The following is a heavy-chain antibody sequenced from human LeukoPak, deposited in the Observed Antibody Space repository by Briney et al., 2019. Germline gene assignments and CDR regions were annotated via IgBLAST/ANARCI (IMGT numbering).Heavy chain of an antibody. Sequence: SETLSLTCTVSGGSISSGGYSWSWIRQPPGKGLEWIGYIYHSGSTYYNPSLKSRVTISVDRSKNQFSLKLSSVTAADTAVYYCARHRVLWFGEPIISGDAFDIWGQGTMVTVSS. D-gene: IGHD3-10*01. J-gene: IGHJ3*02. V-gene: IGHV4-30-2*01. CDR3: ARHRVLWFGEPIISGDAFDI. CDR2: IYHSGST. CDR1: GGSISSGGYS.